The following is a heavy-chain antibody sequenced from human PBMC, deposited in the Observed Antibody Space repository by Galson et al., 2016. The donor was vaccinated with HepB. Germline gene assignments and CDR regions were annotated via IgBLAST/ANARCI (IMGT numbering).Heavy chain of an antibody. CDR2: ISSGSAYR. CDR1: GFIFSTYS. V-gene: IGHV3-21*01. Sequence: SLRLSCAASGFIFSTYSMNWVRQAPGKGLEWVSSISSGSAYRYYADSVKGRFTISRDNAKKSLYLQMNSLRAEDTAVYYCARMRYSSGWLDGCDIWGQGTMVTVSS. J-gene: IGHJ3*02. CDR3: ARMRYSSGWLDGCDI. D-gene: IGHD6-19*01.